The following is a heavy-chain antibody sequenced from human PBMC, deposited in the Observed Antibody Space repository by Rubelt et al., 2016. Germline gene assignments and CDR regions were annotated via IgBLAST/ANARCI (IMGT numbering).Heavy chain of an antibody. Sequence: QVQLVQSGAEVKKPGASVKVSCKASGYTFTSYGISWVRQAPGQGLEWMGWTSAYNGNTNYAQKLQGRVTMTTDTSTSTAYMELRSLRPDDTAVYYCARDPLPVRGVIMTPTHWGQGTLVTVSS. V-gene: IGHV1-18*01. D-gene: IGHD3-10*01. CDR2: TSAYNGNT. CDR3: ARDPLPVRGVIMTPTH. J-gene: IGHJ4*02. CDR1: GYTFTSYG.